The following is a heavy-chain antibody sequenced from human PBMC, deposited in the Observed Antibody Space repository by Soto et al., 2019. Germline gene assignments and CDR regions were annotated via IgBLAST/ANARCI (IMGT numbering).Heavy chain of an antibody. V-gene: IGHV4-61*01. CDR3: ARILYGMDV. Sequence: PSETLSLTCTVSGASVSSGSYYWSWIRQPPGKGLEWIGHIYYSGSTSYNPSLKSRVTMSVDTSKNQFSLKLSSVTAADTAVYYCARILYGMDVWGQGTTVTVSS. CDR2: IYYSGST. CDR1: GASVSSGSYY. J-gene: IGHJ6*02.